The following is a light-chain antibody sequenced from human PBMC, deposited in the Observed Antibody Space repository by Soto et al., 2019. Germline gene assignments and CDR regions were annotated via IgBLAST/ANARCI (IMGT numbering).Light chain of an antibody. CDR2: EVS. Sequence: QSALTQPASVSGSPGQSITISCTGTSSDVGPYASVSWYQQHPDKAPKLIIYEVSYRPSGVSDRFSGSKSGNTASLTISGLHTEDEADYYCSSYTSSSTDVFGTGTKVTVL. V-gene: IGLV2-14*03. CDR1: SSDVGPYAS. CDR3: SSYTSSSTDV. J-gene: IGLJ1*01.